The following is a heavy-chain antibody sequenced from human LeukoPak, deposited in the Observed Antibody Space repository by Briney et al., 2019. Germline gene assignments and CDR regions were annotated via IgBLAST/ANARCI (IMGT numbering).Heavy chain of an antibody. CDR1: GFTFSSYA. CDR3: ATSPTFDP. CDR2: ISGSGDIT. Sequence: PGGSLRLSRAASGFTFSSYAMSWVRQAPGKGLEWVSAISGSGDITYYADSVKGRFTISRDNSKNTLYLQMNNLRAEDTAVYYCATSPTFDPWGQGTLVTVSS. J-gene: IGHJ5*02. V-gene: IGHV3-23*01.